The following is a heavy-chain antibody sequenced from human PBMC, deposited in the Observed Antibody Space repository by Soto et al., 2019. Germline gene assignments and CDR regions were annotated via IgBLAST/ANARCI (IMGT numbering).Heavy chain of an antibody. Sequence: EVQLVESGGGLVQPGGSLRLSCAASGFTVSTKYMTWVRQAPGKGLEWVSVFYRGGNTYYADPVKGRFTITRDISKNTLSLQMSSLRAEDTAVYYCARGTEDDIAITTWGQGTLVTVSS. CDR2: FYRGGNT. V-gene: IGHV3-66*01. CDR1: GFTVSTKY. J-gene: IGHJ4*02. D-gene: IGHD3-22*01. CDR3: ARGTEDDIAITT.